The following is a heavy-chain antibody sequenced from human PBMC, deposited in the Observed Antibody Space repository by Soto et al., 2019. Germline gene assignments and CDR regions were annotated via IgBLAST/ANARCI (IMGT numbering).Heavy chain of an antibody. Sequence: GGAPRLSCVASGFTFSRHGLSWVRQAPGKGLEWVSTINPSGDSTFYADSVKGRFTISRDNSKNTVYLQMNSLSVGDTAVYLCAKADVSTAGSFDYRGHGPL. CDR2: INPSGDST. V-gene: IGHV3-23*01. D-gene: IGHD6-13*01. CDR1: GFTFSRHG. J-gene: IGHJ4*01. CDR3: AKADVSTAGSFDY.